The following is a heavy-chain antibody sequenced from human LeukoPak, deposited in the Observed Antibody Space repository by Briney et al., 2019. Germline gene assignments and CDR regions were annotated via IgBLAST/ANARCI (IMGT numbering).Heavy chain of an antibody. Sequence: PGGSLRLSCAASGFTFSSYSMNWVRQAPRKGLEWVSSISRGGDYTYSEDSVKGRFTISRDNAKDSLYLQLNSLRAEDTAVYYCARDLMAVAGTGFDYWGQGALVTVSS. J-gene: IGHJ4*02. CDR1: GFTFSSYS. D-gene: IGHD6-19*01. V-gene: IGHV3-21*01. CDR2: ISRGGDYT. CDR3: ARDLMAVAGTGFDY.